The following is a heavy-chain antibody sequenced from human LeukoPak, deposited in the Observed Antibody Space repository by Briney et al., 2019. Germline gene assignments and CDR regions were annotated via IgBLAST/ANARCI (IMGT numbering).Heavy chain of an antibody. D-gene: IGHD6-13*01. CDR3: ARDRASSWPFDY. CDR2: ISGSTKYI. CDR1: GFTFSTYT. Sequence: GGSLRLSCAASGFTFSTYTMNWVRQAPGKGLEWVSSISGSTKYIYYADSLKARFTISRDNAKNSLHLEMNGLRAEDTAVYYCARDRASSWPFDYWGQGTLVTVSS. J-gene: IGHJ4*02. V-gene: IGHV3-21*01.